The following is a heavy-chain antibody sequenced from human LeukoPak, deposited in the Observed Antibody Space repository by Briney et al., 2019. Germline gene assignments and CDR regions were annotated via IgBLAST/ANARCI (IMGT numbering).Heavy chain of an antibody. D-gene: IGHD3-3*01. V-gene: IGHV1-2*04. Sequence: ASVKVSCKASGYTFTGYYMHWVRRAPGQGLEWMGWINPNSGGTNYAQKFQGWVTMTRDTSISTAYMELSRLRSDDTAVYYCARDPVRITIFGVVIPHYGVDVWGQGTTVTVSS. CDR1: GYTFTGYY. CDR2: INPNSGGT. J-gene: IGHJ6*02. CDR3: ARDPVRITIFGVVIPHYGVDV.